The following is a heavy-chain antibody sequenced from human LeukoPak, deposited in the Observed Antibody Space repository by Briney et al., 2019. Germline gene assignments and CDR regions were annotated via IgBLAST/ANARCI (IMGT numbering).Heavy chain of an antibody. D-gene: IGHD3-3*01. CDR1: GFTFSDYY. J-gene: IGHJ4*02. CDR3: ASPSYNFWSGYYVY. Sequence: PGGSLRLSCAASGFTFSDYYMSWIRQAPGKGLEWVSYISSSSSIIYYADSVKGRFTISRDNAKNSLYLQMNSLRAEDTAIYYCASPSYNFWSGYYVYWGQGTLVTVSS. CDR2: ISSSSSII. V-gene: IGHV3-11*04.